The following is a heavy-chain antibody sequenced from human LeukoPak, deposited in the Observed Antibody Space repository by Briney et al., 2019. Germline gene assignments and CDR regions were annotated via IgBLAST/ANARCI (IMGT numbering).Heavy chain of an antibody. J-gene: IGHJ5*02. V-gene: IGHV4-59*01. Sequence: SVTLSLTCSVSGASISGYYYNWIRQPPGKGLEWIGYVYYNGITNFNPSLKSRVTMSVDTSKNQFSLKMRSVTAADTAVYYCARVLLSSGYSTWGQGTRVTVSS. CDR2: VYYNGIT. CDR3: ARVLLSSGYST. CDR1: GASISGYY. D-gene: IGHD3-22*01.